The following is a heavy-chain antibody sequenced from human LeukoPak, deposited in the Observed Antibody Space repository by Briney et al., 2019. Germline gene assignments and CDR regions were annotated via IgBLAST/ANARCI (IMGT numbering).Heavy chain of an antibody. CDR1: GFSFNIYI. V-gene: IGHV3-21*04. D-gene: IGHD6-19*01. J-gene: IGHJ4*02. CDR2: ISSSSRDI. CDR3: ARGGYSGGSNDY. Sequence: PGGSLRLSCAASGFSFNIYIMHWVRQAPGKGLEWVGSISSSSRDIYYSDSIKGRFSISRDNAKNSLYLQMNSLRGEDTAFYYCARGGYSGGSNDYWGQGTLVTVSS.